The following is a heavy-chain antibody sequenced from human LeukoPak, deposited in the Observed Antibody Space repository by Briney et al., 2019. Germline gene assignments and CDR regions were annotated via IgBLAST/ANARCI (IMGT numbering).Heavy chain of an antibody. D-gene: IGHD1-26*01. J-gene: IGHJ3*02. CDR2: IGASGDST. Sequence: GGSLRLSCAASGFTFSSYAMSWVRQAPGKGLEWVSGIGASGDSTNYADSVKGRFTISRDNSKNTLYLQMNSLRAEDTAMYYCATQWDGGAGAFDTWGQGTMVTVSS. CDR3: ATQWDGGAGAFDT. CDR1: GFTFSSYA. V-gene: IGHV3-23*01.